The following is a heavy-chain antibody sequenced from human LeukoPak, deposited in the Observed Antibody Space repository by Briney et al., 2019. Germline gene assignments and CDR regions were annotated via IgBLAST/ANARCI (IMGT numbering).Heavy chain of an antibody. Sequence: SETLSLTCAVYGGSFSGYYWSWIRQPPGKGLEWIGEINHIGSTNYNPSLKSRVTISVDTSKNQFSLKLSSVTAADTAVYYCARGAYSYGYRRPRGDWFDPWGQGTLVTVSS. CDR2: INHIGST. J-gene: IGHJ5*02. CDR1: GGSFSGYY. D-gene: IGHD5-18*01. V-gene: IGHV4-34*01. CDR3: ARGAYSYGYRRPRGDWFDP.